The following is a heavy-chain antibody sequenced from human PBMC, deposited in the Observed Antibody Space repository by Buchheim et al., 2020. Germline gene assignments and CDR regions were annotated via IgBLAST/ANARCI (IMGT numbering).Heavy chain of an antibody. V-gene: IGHV4-4*07. Sequence: QVQLLESGPGLVKPSETLSLTCTVSGDSLDSYYWSWIRQPAGKGLEWMGRIYSTGTTDYNPSLMSRFTMSVDTSKNQFSLKLNSVTAADTAAYYCARGMHIVLSRQRAFDHWGQGTL. CDR3: ARGMHIVLSRQRAFDH. CDR2: IYSTGTT. D-gene: IGHD2/OR15-2a*01. CDR1: GDSLDSYY. J-gene: IGHJ4*02.